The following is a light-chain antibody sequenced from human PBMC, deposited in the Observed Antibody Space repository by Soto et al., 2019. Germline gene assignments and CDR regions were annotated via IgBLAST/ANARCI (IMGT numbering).Light chain of an antibody. V-gene: IGLV2-14*01. CDR1: SSDVGGYNF. J-gene: IGLJ1*01. CDR3: SSYTADMTYV. CDR2: EVS. Sequence: QSVLTQPASVSGSPGQSITISCTGTSSDVGGYNFVSWHQQHPGKAPKLMIYEVSDRPSGVSNRFSGSKSGNTASLTISGLQGDDEADYYCSSYTADMTYVFGTGTKLTVL.